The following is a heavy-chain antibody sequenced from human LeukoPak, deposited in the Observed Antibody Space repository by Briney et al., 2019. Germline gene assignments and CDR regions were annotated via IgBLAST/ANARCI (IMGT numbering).Heavy chain of an antibody. Sequence: PGGSLRLSCAASGFTFSSYSMNWVRQAPGKGLEWVSSISSSSSYIYYADPVKGRFTISRDNAKNSLYLQMNSLRAEDTAVYYCARDPRGYCSSTSCYPYFDYWGQGTLVTVSS. CDR1: GFTFSSYS. J-gene: IGHJ4*02. V-gene: IGHV3-21*01. CDR3: ARDPRGYCSSTSCYPYFDY. CDR2: ISSSSSYI. D-gene: IGHD2-2*01.